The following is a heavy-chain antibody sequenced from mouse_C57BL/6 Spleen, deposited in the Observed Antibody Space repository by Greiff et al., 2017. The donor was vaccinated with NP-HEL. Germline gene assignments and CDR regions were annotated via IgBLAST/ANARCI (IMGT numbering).Heavy chain of an antibody. Sequence: QVQLKESGAELVRPGASVKLSCKASGYTFTDYYINWVKQRPGQGLEWIARIYPGSGNTYYNEKFKGKATLTAEKSSSTAYMQLSSLTSEDSAVYFCARGNSNLYWDGSYYYAMDYWGQGTSVTVSS. V-gene: IGHV1-76*01. D-gene: IGHD2-5*01. J-gene: IGHJ4*01. CDR3: ARGNSNLYWDGSYYYAMDY. CDR1: GYTFTDYY. CDR2: IYPGSGNT.